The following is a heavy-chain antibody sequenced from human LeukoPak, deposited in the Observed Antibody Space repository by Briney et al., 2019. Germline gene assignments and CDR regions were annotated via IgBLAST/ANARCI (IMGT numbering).Heavy chain of an antibody. CDR3: ANSNRFDF. CDR2: IRANGETT. Sequence: GGSLRLSCAASGFTFTHYGMNWVRQAPGKGLEWVSGIRANGETTYYADSVRGRFTISRDNSRSMVWLQMNSLRAEDTAIYYCANSNRFDFWGQGTLVTVSS. V-gene: IGHV3-23*01. D-gene: IGHD2-2*01. J-gene: IGHJ4*02. CDR1: GFTFTHYG.